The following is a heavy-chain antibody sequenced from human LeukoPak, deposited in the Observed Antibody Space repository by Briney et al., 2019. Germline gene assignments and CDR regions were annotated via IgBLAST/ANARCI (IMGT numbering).Heavy chain of an antibody. CDR2: ISSSGSTI. Sequence: GGSLRLSCAASGFTFSSYSMNWVRQAPGKGLEWVSYISSSGSTIYYADSVKGRFTISRDNAKNSLYLQMNSLRAEDTAVYYCARALWINGNGGDYWGQGTLVTVSS. J-gene: IGHJ4*02. CDR1: GFTFSSYS. CDR3: ARALWINGNGGDY. D-gene: IGHD5-18*01. V-gene: IGHV3-48*04.